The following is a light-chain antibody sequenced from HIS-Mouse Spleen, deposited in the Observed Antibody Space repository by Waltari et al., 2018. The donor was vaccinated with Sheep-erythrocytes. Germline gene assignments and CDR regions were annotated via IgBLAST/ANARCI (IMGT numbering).Light chain of an antibody. V-gene: IGLV3-10*01. Sequence: SYELTQAPSVSVSPGQTARITCSGDALPKKYAYWYQQKSGQAPVLVIYEDSKRPSGIPGRFSGSSSGTMATLTISGAQVEDEADYYCYSTDSSGNHSVFGGGTKLTVL. J-gene: IGLJ2*01. CDR2: EDS. CDR1: ALPKKY. CDR3: YSTDSSGNHSV.